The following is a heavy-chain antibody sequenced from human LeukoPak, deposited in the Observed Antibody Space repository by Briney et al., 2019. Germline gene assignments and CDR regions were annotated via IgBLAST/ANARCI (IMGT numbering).Heavy chain of an antibody. D-gene: IGHD1-26*01. Sequence: ASVKVSCKASGYTFTGYYMHWVRRAPGQGLEWMGWINPNSGGTNYAQKFQGRVTMTRDTSISTAYMELSRLRSDDTAVYYCARPYSGSYYEDDAFDIWGQGTMVTVSS. CDR1: GYTFTGYY. V-gene: IGHV1-2*02. J-gene: IGHJ3*02. CDR3: ARPYSGSYYEDDAFDI. CDR2: INPNSGGT.